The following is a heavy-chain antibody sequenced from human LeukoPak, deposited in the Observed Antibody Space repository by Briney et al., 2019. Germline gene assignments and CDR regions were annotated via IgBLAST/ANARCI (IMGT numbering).Heavy chain of an antibody. J-gene: IGHJ4*02. CDR1: GGSISSYY. CDR2: IYYSGST. Sequence: SETLSLTCTVSGGSISSYYWSWIRQPPGKGLEWIGYIYYSGSTNYNPSLKSRVTISVDTSKNQFSLKLSSVTAADTAVYYCARGWGYYGSGSYYNAVDYWGQGTLVTVSS. D-gene: IGHD3-10*01. V-gene: IGHV4-59*12. CDR3: ARGWGYYGSGSYYNAVDY.